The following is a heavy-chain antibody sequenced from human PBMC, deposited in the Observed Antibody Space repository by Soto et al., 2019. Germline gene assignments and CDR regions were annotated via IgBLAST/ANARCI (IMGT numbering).Heavy chain of an antibody. CDR2: INYSGST. D-gene: IGHD2-2*01. CDR3: ARHGRVPGIDY. J-gene: IGHJ4*02. CDR1: GDSISSYY. Sequence: QVQLQESGPGLVKPSETLSLTCTVSGDSISSYYWSWIRQPPGKGLEWIGYINYSGSTNYNPSLKSRVTISVDTSKNQFSLKLSSVTAADTAVYYCARHGRVPGIDYWGQGTLVTVSS. V-gene: IGHV4-59*08.